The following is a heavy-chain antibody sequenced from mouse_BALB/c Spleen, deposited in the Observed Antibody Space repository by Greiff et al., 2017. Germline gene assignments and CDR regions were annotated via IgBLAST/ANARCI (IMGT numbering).Heavy chain of an antibody. CDR2: ISYSGST. CDR3: AREGGNYVAMDY. J-gene: IGHJ4*01. V-gene: IGHV3-2*02. D-gene: IGHD2-1*01. Sequence: DVKLQESGPGLVKPSQSLSLTCTVTGYSITSDYAWNWIRQFPGNKLEWMGYISYSGSTSYNPSLKSRISITRDTSKNQFFLQLNSVTTEDAATYYCAREGGNYVAMDYWGQGTSVTVSS. CDR1: GYSITSDYA.